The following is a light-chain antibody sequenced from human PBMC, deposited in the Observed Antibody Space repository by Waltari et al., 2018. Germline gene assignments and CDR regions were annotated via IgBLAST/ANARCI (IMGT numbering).Light chain of an antibody. J-gene: IGLJ1*01. CDR1: TLPRQP. CDR3: QSADSDGTFV. CDR2: KDS. V-gene: IGLV3-25*03. Sequence: SSELTQPPSVSVSPGQTARITCSGATLPRQPASWYQQKPGQAPVLVMYKDSERPSGIPDRFSGSSSGTTVTLTISGVQPEDEGDYYCQSADSDGTFVFGGGTTVSVL.